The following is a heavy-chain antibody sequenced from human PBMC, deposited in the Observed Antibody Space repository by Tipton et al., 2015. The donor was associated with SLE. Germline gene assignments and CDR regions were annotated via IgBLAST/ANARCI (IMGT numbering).Heavy chain of an antibody. CDR1: GASISSYY. CDR2: IYYSGST. D-gene: IGHD6-19*01. J-gene: IGHJ4*02. CDR3: ARGSSGWNSAFDF. Sequence: TLSLTCSVSGASISSYYWSWIRQPPGKGLEWIGYIYYSGSTNYNPSLESRVTISVDTSKNQFSLKLTSVTAADTAVYYCARGSSGWNSAFDFWGQGTLVTASS. V-gene: IGHV4-59*08.